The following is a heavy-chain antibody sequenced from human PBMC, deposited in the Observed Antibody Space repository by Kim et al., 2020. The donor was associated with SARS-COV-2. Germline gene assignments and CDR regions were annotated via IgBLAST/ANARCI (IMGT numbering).Heavy chain of an antibody. CDR1: GYSFSNYW. V-gene: IGHV5-51*01. J-gene: IGHJ4*02. CDR3: ARQMGGGLHASSVTPSDY. D-gene: IGHD6-13*01. CDR2: IYPGDSDT. Sequence: GESLKISCKASGYSFSNYWIGWVRQMPGKGLEWMGIIYPGDSDTRYSPSFQGQVTISADKSINTAYLQWSSLRASDTAIYYCARQMGGGLHASSVTPSDYWGQGTLVTVSS.